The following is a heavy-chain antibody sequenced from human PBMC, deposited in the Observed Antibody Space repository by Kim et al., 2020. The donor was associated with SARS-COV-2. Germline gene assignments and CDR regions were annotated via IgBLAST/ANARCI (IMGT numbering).Heavy chain of an antibody. CDR3: ARDRHYDILTGYYSDAFDI. V-gene: IGHV3-11*06. Sequence: GRFTISGDNAKNSLYLQMNSLGAEDTAVYYCARDRHYDILTGYYSDAFDIWGQGTMVTVSS. D-gene: IGHD3-9*01. J-gene: IGHJ3*02.